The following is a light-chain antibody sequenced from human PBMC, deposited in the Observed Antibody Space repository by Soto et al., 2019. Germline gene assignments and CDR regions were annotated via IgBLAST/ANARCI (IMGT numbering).Light chain of an antibody. Sequence: EIVLTQSPGTLSLSPGERATLSCRASRSVSSSYLAWYQQKPGQAPRLLIYGASSRATGIPDRFSGSGSGTDFTLTIRRLEPEDFAVYYCQQYGSSPPWTFGQGPKVEIK. V-gene: IGKV3-20*01. J-gene: IGKJ1*01. CDR3: QQYGSSPPWT. CDR1: RSVSSSY. CDR2: GAS.